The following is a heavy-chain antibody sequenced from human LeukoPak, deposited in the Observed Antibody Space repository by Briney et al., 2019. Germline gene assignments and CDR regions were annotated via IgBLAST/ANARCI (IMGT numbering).Heavy chain of an antibody. J-gene: IGHJ4*02. Sequence: GGSLRLSCAASGFTFSSYAMSWVRQAPGKGLEWVSGISGSGGKTYYADSVKGRFTISRDNSKNTLYLHLNSLRAEDTDVYYCASCEGSTSCYYVDYWGQGTLVTVSS. CDR3: ASCEGSTSCYYVDY. V-gene: IGHV3-23*01. CDR2: ISGSGGKT. D-gene: IGHD2-2*01. CDR1: GFTFSSYA.